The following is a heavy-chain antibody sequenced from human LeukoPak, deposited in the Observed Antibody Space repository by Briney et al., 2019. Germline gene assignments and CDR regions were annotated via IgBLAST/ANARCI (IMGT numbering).Heavy chain of an antibody. D-gene: IGHD5-18*01. Sequence: SVKVACKASGGTFSSYAISWVRQAPGQGLEWMGRIIPIFGIANYAQKFQGRVTITADKSTSTAYMELSSLRSEDTAVYYCARGRDTAMVTSLGYFDYWGQGTLVTVSS. CDR2: IIPIFGIA. CDR1: GGTFSSYA. CDR3: ARGRDTAMVTSLGYFDY. J-gene: IGHJ4*02. V-gene: IGHV1-69*04.